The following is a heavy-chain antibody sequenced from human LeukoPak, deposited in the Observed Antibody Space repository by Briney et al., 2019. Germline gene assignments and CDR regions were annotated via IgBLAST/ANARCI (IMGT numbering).Heavy chain of an antibody. CDR1: GYSISSGYY. D-gene: IGHD2-8*01. CDR3: ASTDTNGGAFDI. J-gene: IGHJ3*02. Sequence: PSETLSLTCAVSGYSISSGYYWGWIRQPPGKGLEWMGSIYHSGSNYNNPSLKSRVTISVDTSKNQSSLNLSSVTAADTAVYYCASTDTNGGAFDIWGQGTVVTVSS. V-gene: IGHV4-38-2*01. CDR2: IYHSGSN.